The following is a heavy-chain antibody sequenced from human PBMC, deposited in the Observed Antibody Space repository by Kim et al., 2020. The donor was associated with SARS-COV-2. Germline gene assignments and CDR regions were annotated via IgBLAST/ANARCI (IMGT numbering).Heavy chain of an antibody. CDR1: GFAIGGYW. CDR2: IKPDGSLK. CDR3: ARDDGFRSIDH. Sequence: GGSLRLSCAASGFAIGGYWMAWLRQFPGKGLEWVANIKPDGSLKFYVDSVEGRFTVSRDNVKISVYLQMDGLRPEDTAVYYCARDDGFRSIDHWGQGILVTVSS. V-gene: IGHV3-7*01. J-gene: IGHJ4*02. D-gene: IGHD6-25*01.